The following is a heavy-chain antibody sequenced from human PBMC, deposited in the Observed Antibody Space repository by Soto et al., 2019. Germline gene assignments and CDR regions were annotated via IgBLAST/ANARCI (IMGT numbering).Heavy chain of an antibody. CDR1: GGSFSIYY. D-gene: IGHD2-2*01. J-gene: IGHJ4*02. V-gene: IGHV4-34*01. CDR3: ARVGYLGYCTSTRCPNFAY. CDR2: INHSGRT. Sequence: SDTLSPTCVFSGGSFSIYYWSWIRQRPGEGLEWIGEINHSGRTNYNPSLKSRVTILVDAAKNQFSLKLSSVTAADTAVYYCARVGYLGYCTSTRCPNFAYWGQGTLVTVS.